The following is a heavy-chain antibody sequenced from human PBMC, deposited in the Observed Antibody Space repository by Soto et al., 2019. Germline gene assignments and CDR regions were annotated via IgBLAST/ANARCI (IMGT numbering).Heavy chain of an antibody. CDR1: GGSVSSGGYY. J-gene: IGHJ4*02. Sequence: QVQLQESGPGLVKPSQTLSLTCTVSGGSVSSGGYYWSWIRQTPGKGLEWIGYIYYSGTTYYNPSLKSRANISIDTSENHFSLKLSSVTAADTAVYFCARDTGGYCYFDYWGQGTLVTVSS. D-gene: IGHD2-8*02. V-gene: IGHV4-30-4*01. CDR2: IYYSGTT. CDR3: ARDTGGYCYFDY.